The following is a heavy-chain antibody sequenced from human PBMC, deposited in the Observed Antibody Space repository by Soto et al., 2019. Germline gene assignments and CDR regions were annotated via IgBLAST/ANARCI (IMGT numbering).Heavy chain of an antibody. CDR3: ARDRTSVNWYFDL. D-gene: IGHD2-2*01. CDR2: IHYTGNT. CDR1: GDSISSYY. V-gene: IGHV4-59*12. Sequence: QVQLQESGPGLVKPSETLSLTCTVSGDSISSYYWSWIRQPPGKGLEWIGYIHYTGNTNHNPSLTSRVTISVDTCKYQVSLKLSAVTAADTAVYYCARDRTSVNWYFDLWGRGTLVSVSS. J-gene: IGHJ2*01.